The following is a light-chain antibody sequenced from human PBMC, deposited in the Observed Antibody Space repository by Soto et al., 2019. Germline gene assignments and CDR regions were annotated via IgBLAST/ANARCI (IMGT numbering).Light chain of an antibody. CDR1: SRDVGGYNY. CDR3: CSYAGSYGVV. CDR2: DVS. V-gene: IGLV2-11*01. Sequence: QSALTQPRSVSGSPGQSVTISCTGTSRDVGGYNYVSWYQQHPGKAPKLMIYDVSKRPSGVPDRFSGSKSGNTASLTISGLQAEDEADYYCCSYAGSYGVVFGGGTKVTVL. J-gene: IGLJ2*01.